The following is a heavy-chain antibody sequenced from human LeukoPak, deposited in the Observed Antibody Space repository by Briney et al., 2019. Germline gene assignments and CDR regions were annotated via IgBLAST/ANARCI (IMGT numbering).Heavy chain of an antibody. CDR1: GFTFSSYW. CDR2: INNDGSST. J-gene: IGHJ4*02. Sequence: GGSLRLSCAASGFTFSSYWMHWVRQAPGKGLGWVSRINNDGSSTSYADSVKGRFTISRDNAKNTLYLQLNSLRAADTAVYYCARDLSARFYGYFDYWGQGTLVTVSS. CDR3: ARDLSARFYGYFDY. D-gene: IGHD3-3*01. V-gene: IGHV3-74*01.